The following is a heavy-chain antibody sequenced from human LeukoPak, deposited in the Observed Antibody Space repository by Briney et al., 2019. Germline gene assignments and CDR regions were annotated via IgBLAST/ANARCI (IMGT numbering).Heavy chain of an antibody. D-gene: IGHD2-15*01. CDR1: GFTFSTYG. CDR2: IRSDGSTK. CDR3: GKIRLDSATGY. J-gene: IGHJ4*02. V-gene: IGHV3-30*02. Sequence: GGSLRLSCAASGFTFSTYGMHWVRQAPGKGLEWVAFIRSDGSTKYFADSVKGRFTISRDNSKNTMYLQMSSLRAEDTAVYYCGKIRLDSATGYWGQGTLVTVSS.